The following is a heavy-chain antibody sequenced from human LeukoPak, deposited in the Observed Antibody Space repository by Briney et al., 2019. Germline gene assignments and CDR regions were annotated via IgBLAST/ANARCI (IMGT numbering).Heavy chain of an antibody. Sequence: PGGSLRLSCAASRFTFSSYAMSWVRQAPGKGLAWVSAISESGGSTYYADSVKGRFTISRDNSKNTLYLQMNSLRAEDTAVYYCASHNSGWPDFDYWGQGTLVTVSS. CDR1: RFTFSSYA. CDR2: ISESGGST. J-gene: IGHJ4*02. D-gene: IGHD6-19*01. V-gene: IGHV3-23*01. CDR3: ASHNSGWPDFDY.